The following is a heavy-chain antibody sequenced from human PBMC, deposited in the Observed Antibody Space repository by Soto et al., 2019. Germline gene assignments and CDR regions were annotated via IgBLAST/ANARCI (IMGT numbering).Heavy chain of an antibody. CDR3: ARGKPQDWFLNWFDP. Sequence: ASVKVSCKASGGTFSSYAISWVRQAPGQGLEWMGGIIPIFGTANYAQKFQGRVTITADESTSTAYMELSSLRSEDTAVYYCARGKPQDWFLNWFDPWGQGTLVTVSS. CDR1: GGTFSSYA. CDR2: IIPIFGTA. J-gene: IGHJ5*02. D-gene: IGHD3-9*01. V-gene: IGHV1-69*13.